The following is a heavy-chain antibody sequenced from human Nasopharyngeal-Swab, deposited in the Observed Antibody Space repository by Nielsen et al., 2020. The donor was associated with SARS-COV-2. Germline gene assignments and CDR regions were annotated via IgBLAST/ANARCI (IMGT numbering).Heavy chain of an antibody. D-gene: IGHD4-17*01. CDR1: GFTFSSYV. V-gene: IGHV3-30*03. CDR2: ISSDGRNK. Sequence: GGSLRLSCAASGFTFSSYVIHWVRQAPGKGLEWVAGISSDGRNKYYADSVKGRFTISRDNSRNTVDLQMNSLRPEDTAVYYCARDAPAHYGAFYWGRGTLVTVSS. J-gene: IGHJ4*02. CDR3: ARDAPAHYGAFY.